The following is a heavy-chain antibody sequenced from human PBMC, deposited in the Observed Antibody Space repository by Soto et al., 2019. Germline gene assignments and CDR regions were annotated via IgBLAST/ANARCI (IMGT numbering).Heavy chain of an antibody. Sequence: QVQLQESGPGLVKPSQTLSLTCTGSGGFDGSVGSGNYYWNWIRQHPGKGLEWIGYIFNGGSASYNPSLQSRITISADTSKHQFSLNLNSVTAADTAVYFCARDRGFGMDVWGQGTTVIVSS. CDR1: GGFDGSVGSGNYY. J-gene: IGHJ6*02. CDR2: IFNGGSA. CDR3: ARDRGFGMDV. V-gene: IGHV4-31*03.